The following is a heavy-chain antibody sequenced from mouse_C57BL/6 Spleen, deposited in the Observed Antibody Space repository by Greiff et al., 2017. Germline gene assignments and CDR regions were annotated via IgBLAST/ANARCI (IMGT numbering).Heavy chain of an antibody. D-gene: IGHD2-2*01. J-gene: IGHJ3*01. V-gene: IGHV14-4*01. CDR2: IDPENGDT. CDR3: TLYPYGYDLFAY. CDR1: GFNIKDDY. Sequence: VQLQQSGAELVRPGASVKLSCTASGFNIKDDYMHWVKQRPEQGLEWIGWIDPENGDTEYASKFQGKATITADTSSNTAYLQLSSLTSEDTAVYYCTLYPYGYDLFAYWGQGTLVTVSA.